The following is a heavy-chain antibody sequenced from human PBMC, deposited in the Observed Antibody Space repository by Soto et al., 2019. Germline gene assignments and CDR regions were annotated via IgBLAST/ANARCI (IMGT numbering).Heavy chain of an antibody. V-gene: IGHV2-26*01. CDR3: ARAIVGATDDDAFDI. CDR2: IFSNDEK. J-gene: IGHJ3*02. CDR1: GFSLSNARMG. Sequence: QVTLKESGPVLVKPTETLTLTRTGTGFSLSNARMGVSWNRQPPGKALEWLAHIFSNDEKSYSTSLKSRLTISKVTSKSQVVLTMTNMDPVDTATYYCARAIVGATDDDAFDIWGQGTMVTVSS. D-gene: IGHD1-26*01.